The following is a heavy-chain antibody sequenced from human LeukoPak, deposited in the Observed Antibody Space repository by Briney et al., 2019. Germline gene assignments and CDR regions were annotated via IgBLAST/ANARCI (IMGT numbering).Heavy chain of an antibody. CDR1: GDSVSSNYVT. Sequence: SQTLSLTCAISGDSVSSNYVTWNWIRQSPSRGLEWLGRTYYRSKWSNDYSVSVKSRITINPDTSKNQFSLQLNSVTPEDTAVYYCVRVQGGIFCDWGQGTLVTVSS. D-gene: IGHD1-26*01. V-gene: IGHV6-1*01. CDR2: TYYRSKWSN. CDR3: VRVQGGIFCD. J-gene: IGHJ4*02.